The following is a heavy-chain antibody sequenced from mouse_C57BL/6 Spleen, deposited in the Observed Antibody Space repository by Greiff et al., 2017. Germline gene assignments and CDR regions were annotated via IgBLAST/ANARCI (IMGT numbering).Heavy chain of an antibody. CDR3: ARSVSNDGDAMDY. V-gene: IGHV1-18*01. D-gene: IGHD2-12*01. Sequence: VQLQQSGPELVKPGASVKIPCKASGYTFTDYNMDWVKQSHGKSLEWIGDINPNNGGTIYNRKFKGKATLTVDKSSSTAYMALRSLTSEDTAGYYCARSVSNDGDAMDYWGQGTSVTVSS. CDR2: INPNNGGT. CDR1: GYTFTDYN. J-gene: IGHJ4*01.